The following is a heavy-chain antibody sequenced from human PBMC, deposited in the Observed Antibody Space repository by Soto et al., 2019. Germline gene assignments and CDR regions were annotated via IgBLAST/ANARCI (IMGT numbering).Heavy chain of an antibody. CDR2: ISSSSSTI. D-gene: IGHD6-13*01. V-gene: IGHV3-48*01. Sequence: EVQLVESGGGLVQPGGSLRLSCAASGFTFSSYSMNWVRQAPGKGLEWVSYISSSSSTIYYADSVKGRFTISSDNAKNSLYLQMNSLRAEDTAVYYCARDDIAAAVWGDYWGQGTLVTVSS. CDR3: ARDDIAAAVWGDY. J-gene: IGHJ4*02. CDR1: GFTFSSYS.